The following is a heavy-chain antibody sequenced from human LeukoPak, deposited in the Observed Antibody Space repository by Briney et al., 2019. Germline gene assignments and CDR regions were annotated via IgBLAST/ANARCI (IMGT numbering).Heavy chain of an antibody. D-gene: IGHD3-10*01. Sequence: PGGSLRLSCTASGFTFGDYAMSWVCQAPGKGLEWVGFIRSKAYGGTTEYAASVKGRFTISRDDSKNTLYLQMNSLKTEDTAVYYCTTITMVRGVAPFDYWGQGTLVTVSS. CDR1: GFTFGDYA. CDR2: IRSKAYGGTT. V-gene: IGHV3-49*04. J-gene: IGHJ4*02. CDR3: TTITMVRGVAPFDY.